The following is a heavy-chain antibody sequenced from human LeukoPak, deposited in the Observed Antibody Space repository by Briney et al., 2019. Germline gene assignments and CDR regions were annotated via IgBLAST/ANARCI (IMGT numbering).Heavy chain of an antibody. CDR1: GFTFDDHA. CDR2: INWSSGTI. Sequence: GGSLRLSCAASGFTFDDHAMHWVRQAPGKGLEWVAGINWSSGTIVYADSVEGRFTISRDNAKNSLYLQMNSLRTEDTAVYFCAKDLRAPGLTGTLDFWGQGTLVTVSS. J-gene: IGHJ4*02. V-gene: IGHV3-9*01. CDR3: AKDLRAPGLTGTLDF. D-gene: IGHD1-1*01.